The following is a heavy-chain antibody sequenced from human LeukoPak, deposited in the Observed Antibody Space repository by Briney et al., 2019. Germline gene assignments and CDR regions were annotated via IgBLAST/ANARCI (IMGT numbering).Heavy chain of an antibody. CDR3: VKSGADYGDYFGFFDY. Sequence: GGSLRLSCSASAFTFSSYAMHWVRQAPGQGLEFVSGISNNADSTYYGDSVKGRFTISRDNSKNRLYLQMISLRAEDTAMYYCVKSGADYGDYFGFFDYWGQGTLVTVSS. CDR1: AFTFSSYA. D-gene: IGHD4-17*01. J-gene: IGHJ4*02. V-gene: IGHV3-64D*09. CDR2: ISNNADST.